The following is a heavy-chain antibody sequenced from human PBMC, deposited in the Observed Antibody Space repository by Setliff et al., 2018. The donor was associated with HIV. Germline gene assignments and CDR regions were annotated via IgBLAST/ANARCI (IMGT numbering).Heavy chain of an antibody. Sequence: SETLSLTCSVSGGSVSSVNYYWSWIRQPPGKGLEWIGYIHYTGSTTYNPSLKSRVTISVDTSKNQFSLELSSVTAADTAVYYCAKRPGYGYPFHIWGQGTMVTVSS. J-gene: IGHJ3*02. V-gene: IGHV4-61*01. CDR3: AKRPGYGYPFHI. CDR1: GGSVSSVNYY. D-gene: IGHD5-18*01. CDR2: IHYTGST.